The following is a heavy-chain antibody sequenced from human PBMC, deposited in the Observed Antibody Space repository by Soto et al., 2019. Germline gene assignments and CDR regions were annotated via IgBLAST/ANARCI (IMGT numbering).Heavy chain of an antibody. CDR3: ARVRFGDPFDY. J-gene: IGHJ4*02. D-gene: IGHD3-16*01. V-gene: IGHV1-18*01. CDR1: GYRFPSYG. Sequence: ASVKVSCKVSGYRFPSYGINWVRQAPGQGLEWVGWVNPDNHNANYAQNFQHRVSLTTDTSTNTAFLELRGLRSDDTAVYYCARVRFGDPFDYWGQGTLVTVSS. CDR2: VNPDNHNA.